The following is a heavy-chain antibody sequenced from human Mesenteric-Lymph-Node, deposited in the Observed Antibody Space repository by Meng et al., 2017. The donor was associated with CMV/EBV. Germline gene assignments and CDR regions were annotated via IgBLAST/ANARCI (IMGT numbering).Heavy chain of an antibody. CDR1: GYTFNNYD. Sequence: ASVKVSCKASGYTFNNYDINWVRQATGQGLEWMAWMNPNSGNTGYAQKFQGRVTITINTSISTAYMELSSLRSEDTAVYYCARGINSRLVISDSGSYNWFDPWGQGTLVTVSS. V-gene: IGHV1-8*02. CDR2: MNPNSGNT. CDR3: ARGINSRLVISDSGSYNWFDP. D-gene: IGHD3-10*01. J-gene: IGHJ5*02.